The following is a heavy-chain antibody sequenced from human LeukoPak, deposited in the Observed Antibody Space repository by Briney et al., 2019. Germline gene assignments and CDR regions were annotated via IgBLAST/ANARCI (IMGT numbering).Heavy chain of an antibody. CDR1: GFTFRNYG. Sequence: PGGSLRLSCAPSGFTFRNYGMHWDRQAPGKGLEWVSGLWYDGRNKAYADSVKGRFTISRDNSENMLYLQMNSLRDEDTAVYYCARGLMTPNTYCDLWGQGTLVTVSS. V-gene: IGHV3-33*01. D-gene: IGHD2-8*01. CDR2: LWYDGRNK. CDR3: ARGLMTPNTYCDL. J-gene: IGHJ4*02.